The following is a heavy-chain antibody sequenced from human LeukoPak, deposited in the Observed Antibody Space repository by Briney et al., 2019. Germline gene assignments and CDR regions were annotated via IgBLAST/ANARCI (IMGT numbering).Heavy chain of an antibody. Sequence: RASVKVSCKASGGTFSSYAISWVRQAPGQGLEWMGGIIPIFGTANYAQKFQGRVTITADESTSTAYMELSSLRSEDTAVYYCARSVGRGVDPFDYWGQGTLVTVSS. CDR3: ARSVGRGVDPFDY. CDR1: GGTFSSYA. J-gene: IGHJ4*02. V-gene: IGHV1-69*13. CDR2: IIPIFGTA. D-gene: IGHD3-10*01.